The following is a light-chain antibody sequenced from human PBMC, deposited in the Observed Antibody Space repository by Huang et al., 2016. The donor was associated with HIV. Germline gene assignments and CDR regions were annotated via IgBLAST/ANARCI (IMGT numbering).Light chain of an antibody. CDR1: QAVLKNSNRKNY. CDR3: QQYYSPPYT. CDR2: LAS. J-gene: IGKJ2*01. V-gene: IGKV4-1*01. Sequence: DIEMTQSPDSLTVSLGARAIINCKSSQAVLKNSNRKNYLAWYQQRPGQPPKVLIYLASSRESGVPDRFSGSGSGTDFNLTISSLQPEDLAVYYCQQYYSPPYTFGQGTRLEI.